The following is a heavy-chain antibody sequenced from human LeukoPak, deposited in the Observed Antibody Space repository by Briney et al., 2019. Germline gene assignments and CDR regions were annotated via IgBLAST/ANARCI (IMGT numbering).Heavy chain of an antibody. D-gene: IGHD3-3*01. CDR2: IKYDGNEE. Sequence: QSGGSLRLSCAASGFTFSSYWMSWMRQAPGKGLEWVANIKYDGNEEYYVDSVKGRFTISRDNAKNSLYLQMNSLRAEDTAVYYWARDRAPDYCWSCYYYYYGMDVWGQGTTVTVSS. J-gene: IGHJ6*02. CDR3: ARDRAPDYCWSCYYYYYGMDV. CDR1: GFTFSSYW. V-gene: IGHV3-7*01.